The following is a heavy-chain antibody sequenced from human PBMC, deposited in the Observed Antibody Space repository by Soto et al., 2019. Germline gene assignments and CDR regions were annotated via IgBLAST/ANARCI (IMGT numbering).Heavy chain of an antibody. CDR2: IWYDGSNK. CDR1: GFTFSSYG. D-gene: IGHD2-15*01. Sequence: QVQLVESGGGVVQPGRSLRLSCAASGFTFSSYGMHWVRQAPGKGLEWVAVIWYDGSNKYYADSVKGRFTISRDNSKNTLYLHMNSLRAEDTAVYYCARDAPCSGGSCFDYWGQGTLVTVSS. J-gene: IGHJ4*02. V-gene: IGHV3-33*01. CDR3: ARDAPCSGGSCFDY.